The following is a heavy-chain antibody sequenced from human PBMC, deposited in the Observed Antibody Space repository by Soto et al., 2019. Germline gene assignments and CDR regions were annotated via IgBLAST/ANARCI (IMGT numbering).Heavy chain of an antibody. V-gene: IGHV4-31*11. J-gene: IGHJ6*03. Sequence: QVQLQESGPGLVKPSQTLSLTCVVSGGSISNGGYYWSWIRQHPGKGLEWIGAIYFSGSTYYNPSLKSRVNISDATPKKQFSLMLSSVTAADTAVYYCARDRHSQHPNQRWGGGYMDVWGKGTMVTVSS. CDR2: IYFSGST. CDR3: ARDRHSQHPNQRWGGGYMDV. CDR1: GGSISNGGYY. D-gene: IGHD3-16*01.